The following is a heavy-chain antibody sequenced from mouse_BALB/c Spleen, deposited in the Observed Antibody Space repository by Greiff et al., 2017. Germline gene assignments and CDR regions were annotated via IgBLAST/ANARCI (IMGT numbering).Heavy chain of an antibody. D-gene: IGHD2-2*01. J-gene: IGHJ3*01. Sequence: EVQLQESGGGLVQPGGSLKLSCAASGFDFSRYWMSWVRQAPGKGLEWIGEINPDSSTINYTPSLKDKFIISRDNAKNTLYQQMSKVRSEDTALYYCARAGNMLTPAYWGQGTLVTVSA. CDR3: ARAGNMLTPAY. V-gene: IGHV4-1*02. CDR2: INPDSSTI. CDR1: GFDFSRYW.